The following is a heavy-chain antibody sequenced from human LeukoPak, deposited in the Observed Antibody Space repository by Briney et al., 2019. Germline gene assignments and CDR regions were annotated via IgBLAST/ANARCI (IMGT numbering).Heavy chain of an antibody. D-gene: IGHD1-26*01. V-gene: IGHV3-23*01. CDR1: GFTFSSYA. CDR3: AKALLGAPTFDY. CDR2: ISGSGGST. Sequence: GSLRLSCAASGFTFSSYAMSWVRQAPGKGLEWVSAISGSGGSTYYADSVKGRFTISRDNSKNTLYLQMNSLRAEDTAVYYCAKALLGAPTFDYWGQGTLVTVSS. J-gene: IGHJ4*02.